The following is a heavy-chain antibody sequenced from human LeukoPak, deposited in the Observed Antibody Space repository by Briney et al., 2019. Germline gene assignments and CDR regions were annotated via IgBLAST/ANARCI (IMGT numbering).Heavy chain of an antibody. V-gene: IGHV4-59*02. D-gene: IGHD2-15*01. CDR3: ARIHRYCSGGACYVLDN. Sequence: PSETLSLTCVVSGGSVSGYYWGWIRQPPGRGLEWIGYVYYSGSTNYNPSFKSRITISVDTARNQFSLQLSSVTAANTAVYYCARIHRYCSGGACYVLDNWGQGTLVAVSS. CDR2: VYYSGST. CDR1: GGSVSGYY. J-gene: IGHJ4*02.